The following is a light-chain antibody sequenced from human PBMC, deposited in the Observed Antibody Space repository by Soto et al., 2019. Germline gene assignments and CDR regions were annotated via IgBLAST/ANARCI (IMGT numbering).Light chain of an antibody. J-gene: IGKJ1*01. CDR2: GAS. Sequence: EIVLTQSPGTLSLSPGERATLSCKASQSITNSELAWYQQRPGQAPRLLIYGASSRATGIPDRFSGGGSGTDFTLTISRLEPEDFAVYYCQQHGATLGQGTKVEIK. CDR3: QQHGAT. CDR1: QSITNSE. V-gene: IGKV3-20*01.